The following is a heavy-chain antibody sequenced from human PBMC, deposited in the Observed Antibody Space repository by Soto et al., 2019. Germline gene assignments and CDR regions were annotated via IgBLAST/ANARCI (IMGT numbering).Heavy chain of an antibody. CDR2: MNPNSGNT. CDR3: AGTAPPVVRYNWVRAYYYYYYMDV. V-gene: IGHV1-8*01. D-gene: IGHD1-20*01. J-gene: IGHJ6*03. CDR1: GYTFTSYD. Sequence: ASVKVSCKASGYTFTSYDINWVRQATGQGLEWMGWMNPNSGNTGYAQKFQGRVTMTRNTSISTAYMELSSLRSEDTAVYYCAGTAPPVVRYNWVRAYYYYYYMDVWGKGTTVTVSS.